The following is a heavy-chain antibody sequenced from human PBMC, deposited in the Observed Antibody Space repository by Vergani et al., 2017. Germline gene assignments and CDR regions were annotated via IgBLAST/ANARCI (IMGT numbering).Heavy chain of an antibody. CDR3: ARVTCTNGVCTGRDFFDF. CDR1: GFTFSDHF. Sequence: QLVESGGDLVKPGGSLRLSCAASGFTFSDHFVSWIRQAPGKGLEWLSHISPSGATVDFADSVKGRFTISRDNAKNSVYLQMRSLRVEDTAVYYCARVTCTNGVCTGRDFFDFWGQGTLVTVFS. J-gene: IGHJ4*02. V-gene: IGHV3-11*01. CDR2: ISPSGATV. D-gene: IGHD2-8*01.